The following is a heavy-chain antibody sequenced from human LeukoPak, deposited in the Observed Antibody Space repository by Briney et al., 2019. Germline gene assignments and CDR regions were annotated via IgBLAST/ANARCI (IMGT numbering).Heavy chain of an antibody. CDR1: GGSITSSSYH. Sequence: PSETLSLTCTVSGGSITSSSYHWGWIRRPPGKGLEWIGEINHSGSTNYNPSLKSRVTISADTSKNQISLSLSSVTAADTAVYYCARDASDYKSRNWFDPWGQGTLVTVSS. J-gene: IGHJ5*02. D-gene: IGHD3-10*01. CDR3: ARDASDYKSRNWFDP. V-gene: IGHV4-39*07. CDR2: INHSGST.